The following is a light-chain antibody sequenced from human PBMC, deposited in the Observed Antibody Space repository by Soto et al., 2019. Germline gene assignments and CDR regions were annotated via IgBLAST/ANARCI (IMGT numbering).Light chain of an antibody. Sequence: DIQMTQSPSSLSASVGDRVTITCQASQDISNYLNWYQQKPGKAPKILVYDASVLEAGVPSRFSGVGSGTHFTLTISSLQAEDVATYSCQQFDDLPLSFGGGTKVEIK. CDR1: QDISNY. J-gene: IGKJ4*01. CDR2: DAS. V-gene: IGKV1-33*01. CDR3: QQFDDLPLS.